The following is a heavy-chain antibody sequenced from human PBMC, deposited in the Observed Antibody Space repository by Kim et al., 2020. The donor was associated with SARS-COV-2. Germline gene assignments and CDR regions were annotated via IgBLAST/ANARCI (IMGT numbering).Heavy chain of an antibody. CDR2: IYTGGST. J-gene: IGHJ4*02. D-gene: IGHD3-22*01. CDR1: GFIVSTKY. Sequence: GGSLRLSCAASGFIVSTKYMNWVRQAPGKGLEWVSVIYTGGSTYYPDSVKGRFTISRDNSKNTLYLQMNSLKAEDTAIYYCAGGNKWVLPLQFDFWGQGTLVTVSS. V-gene: IGHV3-53*01. CDR3: AGGNKWVLPLQFDF.